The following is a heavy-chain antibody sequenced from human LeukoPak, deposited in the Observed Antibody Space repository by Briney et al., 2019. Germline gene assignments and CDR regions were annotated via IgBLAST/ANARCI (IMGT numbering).Heavy chain of an antibody. CDR1: GFSVSDNY. D-gene: IGHD2-21*01. CDR3: ASRHCSGGDCYFAGADPFDH. V-gene: IGHV3-53*01. J-gene: IGHJ4*02. CDR2: IYKDGKI. Sequence: PGGSLRLSCAASGFSVSDNYMTWVRQTPGKGLEWVSVIYKDGKIYYIDSVKGRFTISRDTSKNTLYLQMNSLRVEDTAVYYCASRHCSGGDCYFAGADPFDHWGQGTLVTVSS.